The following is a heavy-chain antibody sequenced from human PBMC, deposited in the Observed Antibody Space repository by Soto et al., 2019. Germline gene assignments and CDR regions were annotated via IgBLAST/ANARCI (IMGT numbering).Heavy chain of an antibody. Sequence: QVQLVQSGAEVKKPGASVKVSCKASGYTFTSYGISWVRQAPGQGLEWMGWISAYNGNTNYAQKLQGRVTMTTDTSTSKAYMELRSLRSDDTAVYYCARSEPDTAIGGDYYGMDVWGQGTTVTVSS. CDR1: GYTFTSYG. CDR2: ISAYNGNT. V-gene: IGHV1-18*01. J-gene: IGHJ6*02. CDR3: ARSEPDTAIGGDYYGMDV. D-gene: IGHD5-18*01.